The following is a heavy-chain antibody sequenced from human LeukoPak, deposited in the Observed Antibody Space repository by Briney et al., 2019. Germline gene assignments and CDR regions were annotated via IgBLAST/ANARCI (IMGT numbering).Heavy chain of an antibody. CDR1: GITFSSHS. Sequence: GGSLRLSCVVSGITFSSHSMNWVRQAPGKGLEWVSSISSSSYIYYADSVKGRFTISRDNAKNSLYLQMNSLRAEDTAVYYCARGDYAFDYWGQGTLVSVSS. J-gene: IGHJ4*02. CDR2: ISSSSYI. CDR3: ARGDYAFDY. D-gene: IGHD4-17*01. V-gene: IGHV3-21*01.